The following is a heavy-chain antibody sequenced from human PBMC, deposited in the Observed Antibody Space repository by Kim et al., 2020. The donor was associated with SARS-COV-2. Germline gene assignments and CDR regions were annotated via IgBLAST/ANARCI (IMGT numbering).Heavy chain of an antibody. V-gene: IGHV1-69*13. CDR2: IIPIFGTA. CDR3: AREPSRAGTEGDY. Sequence: SVKVSCKASGGTFSSYAISWVRQAPGQGLEWMGGIIPIFGTANYAQKFQGRVTITADESTSTAYMELSSLRSEDTAVYYCAREPSRAGTEGDYWGQGTLVTVSS. D-gene: IGHD6-19*01. J-gene: IGHJ4*02. CDR1: GGTFSSYA.